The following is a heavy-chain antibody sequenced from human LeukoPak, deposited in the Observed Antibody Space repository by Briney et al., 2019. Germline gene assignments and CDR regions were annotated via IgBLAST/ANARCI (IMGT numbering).Heavy chain of an antibody. CDR3: AKEWGHY. CDR2: ISYDGSNK. D-gene: IGHD7-27*01. CDR1: GFTFSSYG. Sequence: GGSLRLSCAASGFTFSSYGMHWVRQAPGKGLEWVAVISYDGSNKYYADSVKGRFTISRDNSKNTLYLQMNSLRAEDTAVYYCAKEWGHYWGQGTLVTVSS. J-gene: IGHJ4*02. V-gene: IGHV3-30*18.